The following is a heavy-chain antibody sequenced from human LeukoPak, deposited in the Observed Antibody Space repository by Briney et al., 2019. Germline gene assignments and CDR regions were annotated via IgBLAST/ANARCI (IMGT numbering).Heavy chain of an antibody. Sequence: GGSLRPSCAAPGFTVSSNYMSWVRQAPGKGLEWVSVIYSGGSTYYADSVKGRFTISRDNSKNTLYLQMNSLRAEDTAVYYCARDHDSSGYYYFDYWGQGTLVTVSS. CDR3: ARDHDSSGYYYFDY. CDR2: IYSGGST. CDR1: GFTVSSNY. V-gene: IGHV3-66*01. D-gene: IGHD3-22*01. J-gene: IGHJ4*02.